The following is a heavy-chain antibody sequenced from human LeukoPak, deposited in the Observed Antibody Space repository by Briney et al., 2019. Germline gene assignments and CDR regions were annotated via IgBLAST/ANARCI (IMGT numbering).Heavy chain of an antibody. J-gene: IGHJ4*02. D-gene: IGHD6-13*01. V-gene: IGHV3-64*02. Sequence: GGSLRLSCAASGFTFSTYAMHWVRQAPGKGLEYVSGITRKGDSTYYADSVKGRFTISRDNSKNTLYLQMGGLRAEDIAVYYCARQAAGVVDWGQGTLVTVSS. CDR2: ITRKGDST. CDR3: ARQAAGVVD. CDR1: GFTFSTYA.